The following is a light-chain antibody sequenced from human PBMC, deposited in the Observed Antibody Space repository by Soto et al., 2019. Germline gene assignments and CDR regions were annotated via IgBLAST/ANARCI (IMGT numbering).Light chain of an antibody. J-gene: IGKJ3*01. CDR2: AAS. Sequence: IQLTQSPSSLSASVGDRVTISCRAGQGIANFLAWYQQKPGKAPKLMIYAASTLQSGVPSRFSGSGSGTDFTLTISSLQPDDFATYYCQQLNSFPIPCGPGTKVDIK. CDR1: QGIANF. CDR3: QQLNSFPIP. V-gene: IGKV1-9*01.